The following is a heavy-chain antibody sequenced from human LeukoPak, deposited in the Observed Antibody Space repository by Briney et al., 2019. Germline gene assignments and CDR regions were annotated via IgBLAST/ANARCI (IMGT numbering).Heavy chain of an antibody. D-gene: IGHD5-12*01. CDR1: GFTVSSNY. V-gene: IGHV3-53*01. J-gene: IGHJ4*02. Sequence: GGSLRLSCAASGFTVSSNYMSCVRQAPGRGLEWVSVIYSGGSTYYADSVKGRFTISRDNSKNTLYLQMNSLRAEDTAVYYCATLAKDDLWGQGTLVTVSS. CDR2: IYSGGST. CDR3: ATLAKDDL.